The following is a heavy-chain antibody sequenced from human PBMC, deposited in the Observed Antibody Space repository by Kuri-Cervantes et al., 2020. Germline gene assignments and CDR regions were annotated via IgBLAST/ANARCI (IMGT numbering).Heavy chain of an antibody. D-gene: IGHD5-12*01. Sequence: SETLSLTCTVSGGSISSYYWSWIRQPPGKGLEWIGYIYYSGSTNYNPSLKSRVTISVDTSKNQFSLKLSSVTAADTAVYYCARESGYDPGDNWFDPWGQGTLVTVSS. J-gene: IGHJ5*02. CDR1: GGSISSYY. CDR3: ARESGYDPGDNWFDP. V-gene: IGHV4-59*12. CDR2: IYYSGST.